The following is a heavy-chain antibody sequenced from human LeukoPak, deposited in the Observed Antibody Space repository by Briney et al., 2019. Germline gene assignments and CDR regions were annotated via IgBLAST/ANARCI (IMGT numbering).Heavy chain of an antibody. CDR1: GYTFTTHD. D-gene: IGHD2-15*01. Sequence: ASVKVSCKASGYTFTTHDINWVRQATGPGLEWMGWMNPNSGHTGYAQKFQGRVTMTRNTSISTAYMELSSLRSEDTAVYYCARVVRGCTGGTCYYEYFHHWGQGTLVTVSS. J-gene: IGHJ1*01. CDR3: ARVVRGCTGGTCYYEYFHH. CDR2: MNPNSGHT. V-gene: IGHV1-8*01.